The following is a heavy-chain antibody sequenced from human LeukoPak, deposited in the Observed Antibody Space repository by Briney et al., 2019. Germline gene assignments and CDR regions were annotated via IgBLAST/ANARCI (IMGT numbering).Heavy chain of an antibody. J-gene: IGHJ4*02. V-gene: IGHV3-30*04. CDR3: ARGWFGELYLDY. CDR2: ISYDGSNK. CDR1: GFTFSSYA. Sequence: GGSLRLSCAASGFTFSSYATHWVRQAPGKGLEWVAVISYDGSNKYYADSVKGRFTISRDNSKNTLYLQMNSLRAADTAVYYCARGWFGELYLDYWGQGTLVTVSS. D-gene: IGHD3-10*01.